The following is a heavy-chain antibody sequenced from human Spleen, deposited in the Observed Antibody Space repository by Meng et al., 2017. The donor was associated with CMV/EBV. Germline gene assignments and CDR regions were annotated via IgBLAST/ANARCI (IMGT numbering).Heavy chain of an antibody. V-gene: IGHV3-23*01. J-gene: IGHJ4*02. CDR3: AKDSPYSLGTTNYFDY. D-gene: IGHD1-7*01. Sequence: GGSLRLSCAASGFTFDTYAMTWVRQAPGKGLEWVSGISARGDNTYYAESVKGRFTISRDNSKNMLYLQVTSLRAEDTAVYYCAKDSPYSLGTTNYFDYWGQGTLVTVSS. CDR1: GFTFDTYA. CDR2: ISARGDNT.